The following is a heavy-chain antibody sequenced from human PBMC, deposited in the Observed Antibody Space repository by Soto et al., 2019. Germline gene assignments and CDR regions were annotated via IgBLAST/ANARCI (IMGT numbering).Heavy chain of an antibody. Sequence: PGGSLRLSCSASGFTFSSYAMHWVRQAPGKGLEYVSAISSNGGSTYYADSVKGRFTISRDNSKNTLYLQMSSLRAEDTAVYYCVKDPNIAVADDAFDIWGQGTMVTVSS. CDR2: ISSNGGST. CDR1: GFTFSSYA. D-gene: IGHD6-19*01. V-gene: IGHV3-64D*08. J-gene: IGHJ3*02. CDR3: VKDPNIAVADDAFDI.